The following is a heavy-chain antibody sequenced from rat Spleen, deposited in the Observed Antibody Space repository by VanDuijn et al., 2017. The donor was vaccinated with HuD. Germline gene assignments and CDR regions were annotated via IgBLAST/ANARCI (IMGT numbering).Heavy chain of an antibody. Sequence: EVQLVESDGGLVQPGRALKLSCAASGFTFSDYYMDWVRQASTKGLEWVATISSDGGRNFYRDSVKGRFTISREIAKSSLYLQMDSLRSGDTAMYYCARGYSAPFAYWGQGTLVTVSS. CDR2: ISSDGGRN. CDR3: ARGYSAPFAY. V-gene: IGHV5-29*01. CDR1: GFTFSDYY. D-gene: IGHD3-3*01. J-gene: IGHJ3*01.